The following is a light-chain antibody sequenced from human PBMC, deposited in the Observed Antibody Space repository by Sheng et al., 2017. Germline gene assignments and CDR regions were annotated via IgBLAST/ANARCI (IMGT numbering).Light chain of an antibody. CDR3: QQLNSYPYT. J-gene: IGKJ2*01. CDR2: AAS. CDR1: QNINSY. V-gene: IGKV1-9*01. Sequence: DIQMTQSPSSLSASVGDRVTITCRTSQNINSYLNWYQQKPGKAPQLLIYAASVLQSGVPPRFSGSGSGTEFTLTISSLQPEDFATYYCQQLNSYPYTFGQGTKLEIK.